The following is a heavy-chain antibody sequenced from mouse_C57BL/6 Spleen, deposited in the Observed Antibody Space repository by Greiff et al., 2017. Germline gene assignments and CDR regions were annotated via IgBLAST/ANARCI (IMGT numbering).Heavy chain of an antibody. Sequence: QSGPGMVKPSQSLSLTCTVTGYSITSGYDWHWIRHFPGNKLEWMGYISYSGSTTYNPSRKSRISITHDTSKNHFFLKLNAVTTEDTATDDCASGGTGRFAYWGQGTLVTVSA. J-gene: IGHJ3*01. D-gene: IGHD4-1*01. CDR2: ISYSGST. V-gene: IGHV3-1*01. CDR3: ASGGTGRFAY. CDR1: GYSITSGYD.